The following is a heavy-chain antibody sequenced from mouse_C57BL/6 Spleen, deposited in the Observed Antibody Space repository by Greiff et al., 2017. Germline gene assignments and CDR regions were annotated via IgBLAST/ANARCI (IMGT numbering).Heavy chain of an antibody. CDR3: ARHGTTMSYAMDY. CDR2: ISSGGSYT. Sequence: EVQVVESGGDLVKPGGSLKLSCAASGFTFSSYGMSWVRQTPDKRLEWVATISSGGSYTYYPDSVKGRFTISRDNAKNTLYLQMSSLKSEDTAMYYCARHGTTMSYAMDYWGQGTSVTVSS. J-gene: IGHJ4*01. CDR1: GFTFSSYG. V-gene: IGHV5-6*01. D-gene: IGHD2-4*01.